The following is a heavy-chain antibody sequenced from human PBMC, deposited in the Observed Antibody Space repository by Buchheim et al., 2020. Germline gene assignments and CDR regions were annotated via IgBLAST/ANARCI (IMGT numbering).Heavy chain of an antibody. J-gene: IGHJ4*02. CDR3: AREVATTETFDC. CDR1: GGSISSDGQY. CDR2: IHHSGVT. D-gene: IGHD4-17*01. Sequence: QVQLQESGPGLVKPLQTLSLTCTVSGGSISSDGQYWSWIRQHPGKGLEWIGYIHHSGVTYYNPSLKSRVSISIDTSKTPFSLELSSVTAADAAVYYCAREVATTETFDCWGQGTL. V-gene: IGHV4-31*03.